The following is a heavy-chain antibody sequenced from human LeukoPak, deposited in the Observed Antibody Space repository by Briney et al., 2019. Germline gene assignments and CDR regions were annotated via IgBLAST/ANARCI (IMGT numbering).Heavy chain of an antibody. CDR2: TYYRSKWYN. CDR3: ARVGRSGTDYEY. D-gene: IGHD1-26*01. V-gene: IGHV6-1*01. Sequence: SQTLSLTCAISGDSVSSNSATWDWIRQSPSRGLEWLGRTYYRSKWYNDYAVSVKSRITINPDTSKDQFSLHLNSVTPEDTAVYYCARVGRSGTDYEYWGQGTLVTVSS. CDR1: GDSVSSNSAT. J-gene: IGHJ4*02.